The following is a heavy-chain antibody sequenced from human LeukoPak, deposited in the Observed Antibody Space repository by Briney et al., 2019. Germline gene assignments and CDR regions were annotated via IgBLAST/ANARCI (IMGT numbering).Heavy chain of an antibody. J-gene: IGHJ5*02. D-gene: IGHD1-26*01. Sequence: GGSLRLSCAASGFTFSDYYMSWIRQAPGKGLEWVSYISSSGSTIYYADSVKGRFTISRDNAKNSVYLQMNGLRAEDTAMYYCARDQTTRASGTYYSWFDPWGQGTLVTVSS. CDR3: ARDQTTRASGTYYSWFDP. CDR2: ISSSGSTI. CDR1: GFTFSDYY. V-gene: IGHV3-11*04.